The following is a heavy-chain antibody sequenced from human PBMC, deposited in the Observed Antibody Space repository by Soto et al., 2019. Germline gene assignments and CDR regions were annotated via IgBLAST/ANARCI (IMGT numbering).Heavy chain of an antibody. Sequence: ASVKVSFETSGYSFTDYKLHWVRQAPGQGLEWMGWVDPNGGGSNSAQKFQGSVTMTWDTSITTAYLDLTRLTTNDTATYFCATWVDYGDFEGFDFWGQ. CDR1: GYSFTDYK. D-gene: IGHD4-17*01. V-gene: IGHV1-2*04. CDR3: ATWVDYGDFEGFDF. J-gene: IGHJ4*01. CDR2: VDPNGGGS.